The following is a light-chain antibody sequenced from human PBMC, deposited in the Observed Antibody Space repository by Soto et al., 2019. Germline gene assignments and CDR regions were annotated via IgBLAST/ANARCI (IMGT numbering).Light chain of an antibody. V-gene: IGKV1-5*01. CDR3: QQYNSYSWT. CDR1: QSISSW. J-gene: IGKJ1*01. CDR2: DAS. Sequence: DIQMTQSPSTMSASVGDRVTITCRASQSISSWLAWYQQKPGKAPKLLIYDASSLESGVPSRFSGSGSGTECTLTISSLQPDDFATYYCQQYNSYSWTFGQGTKVDNK.